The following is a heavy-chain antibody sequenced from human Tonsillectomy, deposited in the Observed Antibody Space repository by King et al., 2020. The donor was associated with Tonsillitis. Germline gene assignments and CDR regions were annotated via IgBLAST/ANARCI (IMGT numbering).Heavy chain of an antibody. Sequence: VQLVESGGGLVPPGGSLRLSCAASGFSFGSYAMSWVRQAPGKGLEWVSGISGSGGTTYYADSVKGRFTISRDTSKSTLYLQMNSLRAEDTALYYCAKDSGNNYYDMDVWGQGTTVTVSS. CDR3: AKDSGNNYYDMDV. J-gene: IGHJ6*02. CDR1: GFSFGSYA. V-gene: IGHV3-23*04. CDR2: ISGSGGTT.